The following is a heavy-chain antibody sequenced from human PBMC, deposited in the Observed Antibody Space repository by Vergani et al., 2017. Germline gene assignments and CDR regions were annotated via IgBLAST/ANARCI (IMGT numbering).Heavy chain of an antibody. CDR1: GFTFNQYS. J-gene: IGHJ5*02. Sequence: QVQLVESGGGVVQPGRSLRLSCAASGFTFNQYSMHWVRQAPGKGLEWVAVTWYDGNNKQYADSVKGRFTISRDNSKGTMYLQMNSLRDEDTGVNYCARDLRLLYNRFDPWGQGTLVTVSS. CDR3: ARDLRLLYNRFDP. D-gene: IGHD1-14*01. CDR2: TWYDGNNK. V-gene: IGHV3-33*01.